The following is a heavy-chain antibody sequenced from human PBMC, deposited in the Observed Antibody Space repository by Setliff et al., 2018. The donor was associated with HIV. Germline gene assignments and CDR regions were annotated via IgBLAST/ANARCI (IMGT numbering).Heavy chain of an antibody. CDR3: ARDREYMDV. J-gene: IGHJ6*03. CDR1: GYTFSSFG. Sequence: VSCKASGYTFSSFGISWVRQAPGQGLEWMGWISAYNGNTKSAQNPQGRVTMTTDTSTSTAHMELRSLRSDDTAVYYCARDREYMDVWGKGTTVTGSS. V-gene: IGHV1-18*01. CDR2: ISAYNGNT.